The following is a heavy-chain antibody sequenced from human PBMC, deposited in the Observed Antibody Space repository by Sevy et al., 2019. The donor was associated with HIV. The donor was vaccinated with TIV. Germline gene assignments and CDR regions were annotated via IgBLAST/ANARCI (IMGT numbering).Heavy chain of an antibody. CDR3: VRDGLASATDFDY. J-gene: IGHJ4*01. CDR1: GFTFSNYW. D-gene: IGHD2-15*01. Sequence: GGSLRLSCEVSGFTFSNYWMTWVRQAPGKGLEWVANIKEDGSDKYYGDSVKGRFSLSRDNAKNSLYLQMDSLRAEDTAVYYCVRDGLASATDFDYWGHGTLVTVSS. V-gene: IGHV3-7*01. CDR2: IKEDGSDK.